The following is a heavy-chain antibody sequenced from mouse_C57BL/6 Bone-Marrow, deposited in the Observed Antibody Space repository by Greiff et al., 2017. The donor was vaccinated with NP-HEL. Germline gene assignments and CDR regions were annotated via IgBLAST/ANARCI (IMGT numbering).Heavy chain of an antibody. CDR2: IYPYNDGT. CDR3: ARCSMMVTTGYFDY. V-gene: IGHV1-14*01. J-gene: IGHJ2*01. CDR1: GYTFTSYV. D-gene: IGHD2-3*01. Sequence: EVQLVESGPELVKPGASVKMSCKASGYTFTSYVMHWVKQKPGQGLEWIGYIYPYNDGTKYNEKFKGKATLTSDKSSSTAYMELSSLTSEDSAVYYCARCSMMVTTGYFDYWGQGTTLTVSS.